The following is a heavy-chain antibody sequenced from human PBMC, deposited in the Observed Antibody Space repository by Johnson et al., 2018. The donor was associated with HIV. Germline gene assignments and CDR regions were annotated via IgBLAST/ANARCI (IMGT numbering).Heavy chain of an antibody. V-gene: IGHV3-23*04. J-gene: IGHJ3*02. Sequence: VQLVESGGGVVQPGRSLRLSCAASGFTFSSYAMHWVRQAPGKGLEWVSAISGSGGSTYYADSVKGRFTISRDNSKNTLYLQMNSLRAEDTAVYYCAKDQGKAVAAPDAFDIWGQGTMVTVSS. CDR1: GFTFSSYA. D-gene: IGHD6-19*01. CDR2: ISGSGGST. CDR3: AKDQGKAVAAPDAFDI.